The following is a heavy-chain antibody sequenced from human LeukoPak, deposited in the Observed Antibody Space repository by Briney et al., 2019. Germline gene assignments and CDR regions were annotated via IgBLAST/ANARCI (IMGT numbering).Heavy chain of an antibody. CDR2: IIPILGIA. D-gene: IGHD6-19*01. CDR1: GGTFSSYA. CDR3: ARDRVAVAGPFDY. J-gene: IGHJ4*02. Sequence: SVRVSCKASGGTFSSYAISWVRQAPGQGLEWMGRIIPILGIANYAQKFQGRVTITADKSTSTAYMELSSLRSEDTAVYYCARDRVAVAGPFDYWGQGTLVTVSS. V-gene: IGHV1-69*04.